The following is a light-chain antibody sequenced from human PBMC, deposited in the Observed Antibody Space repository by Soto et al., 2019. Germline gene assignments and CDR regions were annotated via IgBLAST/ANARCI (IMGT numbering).Light chain of an antibody. Sequence: DIQMTQSPSTLSASVGDSVTITCRASESISSWLAWFQQRPGKAPKLLIQKASILESGVPSRFSGSESGTEFTLTISSLQPDNFATYSSKQYSAKCSFGQGTKVEIK. J-gene: IGKJ1*01. V-gene: IGKV1-5*03. CDR3: KQYSAKCS. CDR2: KAS. CDR1: ESISSW.